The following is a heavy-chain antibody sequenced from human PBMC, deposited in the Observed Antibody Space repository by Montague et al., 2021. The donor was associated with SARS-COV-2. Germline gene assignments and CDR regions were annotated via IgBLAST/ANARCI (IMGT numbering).Heavy chain of an antibody. V-gene: IGHV4-34*01. CDR2: INHSGST. D-gene: IGHD7-27*01. Sequence: SETLSLTCAVYGGSFSNYYWTWIRQPPGKGLEWIGEINHSGSTNYNPSLKSRVTISVDTSKNQFSLKLSSVTAVDTVVYYCARHANWDWYYFDYWGQGTLVTVSS. CDR3: ARHANWDWYYFDY. CDR1: GGSFSNYY. J-gene: IGHJ4*02.